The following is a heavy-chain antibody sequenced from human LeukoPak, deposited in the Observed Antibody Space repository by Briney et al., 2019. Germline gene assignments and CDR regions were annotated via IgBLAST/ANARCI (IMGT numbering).Heavy chain of an antibody. D-gene: IGHD1-26*01. V-gene: IGHV1-46*01. CDR3: ARRGSYYNVADY. CDR2: INPSGGST. J-gene: IGHJ4*02. Sequence: ASVKVSCKASGYTFTDYYMHWVRQAPGQGLEWMGIINPSGGSTSYAQKFQGRVTMTRDTSTSTVYLELSSLTSEDTAVYYCARRGSYYNVADYWGQGTLVTVSP. CDR1: GYTFTDYY.